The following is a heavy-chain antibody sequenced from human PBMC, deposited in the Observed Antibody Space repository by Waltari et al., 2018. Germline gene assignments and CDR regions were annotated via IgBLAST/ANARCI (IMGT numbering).Heavy chain of an antibody. J-gene: IGHJ3*02. CDR3: ARDQWFAFDI. CDR2: IMTDGSEE. V-gene: IGHV3-7*01. CDR1: GFTLSRYW. Sequence: EVQLVESGGGLVQPGGSLRLSCAASGFTLSRYWMSWVRQAQGKGPEWVANIMTDGSEEYYMDSGRGRFTISRDNAKNSLYLQMNSLRPEDTAVYYCARDQWFAFDIWGHGTMVTVSS. D-gene: IGHD3-22*01.